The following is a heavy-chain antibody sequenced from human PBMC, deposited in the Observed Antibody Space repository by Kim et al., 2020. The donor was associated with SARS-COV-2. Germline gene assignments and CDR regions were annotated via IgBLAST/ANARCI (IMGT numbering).Heavy chain of an antibody. J-gene: IGHJ5*02. CDR2: IGGSGGNT. CDR1: GFTFSSYV. D-gene: IGHD2-21*01. CDR3: ARVNGAYSWWFDP. Sequence: GGSLRLSCAASGFTFSSYVMTWVRQAPGKGLEWVSSIGGSGGNTYYADSAKGRFTISRDNYKNTLYLQMNGLRDEDTAIYYCARVNGAYSWWFDPWGQGTLVTVSS. V-gene: IGHV3-23*01.